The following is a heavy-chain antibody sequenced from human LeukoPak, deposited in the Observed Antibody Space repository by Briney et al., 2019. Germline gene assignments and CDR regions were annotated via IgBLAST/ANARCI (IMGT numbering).Heavy chain of an antibody. CDR3: ARGSPYCSSTSCPLVDY. D-gene: IGHD2-2*01. V-gene: IGHV4-34*01. J-gene: IGHJ4*02. CDR2: INHSGST. Sequence: PSETLSLTCAVYGGSFSGYYWSWIRQPPGKGLEWIGEINHSGSTNYNPSLKSRVTISVDTSKNQFSLKLSSVTAADTAVYYCARGSPYCSSTSCPLVDYWGQGTLVNVSS. CDR1: GGSFSGYY.